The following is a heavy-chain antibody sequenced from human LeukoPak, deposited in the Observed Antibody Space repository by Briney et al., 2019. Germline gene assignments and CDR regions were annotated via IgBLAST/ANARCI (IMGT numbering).Heavy chain of an antibody. J-gene: IGHJ4*02. V-gene: IGHV3-23*01. CDR1: GFTFSSYA. Sequence: HPGGSLRLSCAASGFTFSSYAMSWVRQAPGKGLEWVSCIRGNSGMRFYSDSVRGRFTISRDNSKNTVYLQMDSLRVDDTAVYFCAKDQEDRGYPSSFDFWGQGTLVTVSS. CDR3: AKDQEDRGYPSSFDF. CDR2: IRGNSGMR. D-gene: IGHD2-15*01.